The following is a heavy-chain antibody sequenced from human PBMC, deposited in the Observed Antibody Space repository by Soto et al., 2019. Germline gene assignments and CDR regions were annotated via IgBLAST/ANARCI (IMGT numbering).Heavy chain of an antibody. J-gene: IGHJ5*02. V-gene: IGHV3-23*01. CDR3: AKESLSNYNWFDP. Sequence: GGSLRLSCAASGFTFNNYAMSWVRQAPGKGLEWVSTISDSGGHTYYADSVKGRFTISRDNSKNTQYLQMNSLRAEDTAIYYCAKESLSNYNWFDPWGQGTLVTVSS. CDR2: ISDSGGHT. CDR1: GFTFNNYA. D-gene: IGHD4-4*01.